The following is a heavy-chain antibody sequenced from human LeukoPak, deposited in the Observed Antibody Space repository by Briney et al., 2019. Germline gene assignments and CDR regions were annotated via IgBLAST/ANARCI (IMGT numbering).Heavy chain of an antibody. D-gene: IGHD3-22*01. V-gene: IGHV4-34*01. CDR2: IYYSGST. Sequence: SETLSLTCGVYGGSFSGHYWSWLRQPPGKGLEWIGSIYYSGSTNYNPSLKSRVTISVDTSKNQFSLKLSSVTAADTAVYYCARDLFAYSSGYYLGHAFDIWGQGTMVTVSS. CDR1: GGSFSGHY. CDR3: ARDLFAYSSGYYLGHAFDI. J-gene: IGHJ3*02.